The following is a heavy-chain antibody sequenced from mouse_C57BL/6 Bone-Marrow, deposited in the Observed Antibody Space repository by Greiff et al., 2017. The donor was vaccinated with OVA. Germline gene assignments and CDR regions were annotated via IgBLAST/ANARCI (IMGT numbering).Heavy chain of an antibody. V-gene: IGHV5-16*01. J-gene: IGHJ2*01. CDR1: GFTFSDYY. D-gene: IGHD1-1*01. CDR3: ARITTVVATKLGRAYFDY. CDR2: INYDGSST. Sequence: DVMLVESEGGLVQPGSSMKLSCTASGFTFSDYYMAWVRQVPEKGLEWVANINYDGSSTYYLDSLKSRFIISRDNAKNILYLQMSSLKSEDTATYYCARITTVVATKLGRAYFDYWGQGTTLTVSS.